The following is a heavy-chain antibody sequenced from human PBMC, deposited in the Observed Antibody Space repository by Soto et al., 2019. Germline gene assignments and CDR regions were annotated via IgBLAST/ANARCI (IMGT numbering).Heavy chain of an antibody. CDR3: ARDQGDSGYDLDYYYGMDV. CDR1: GFTFSDYY. J-gene: IGHJ6*02. V-gene: IGHV3-11*06. Sequence: PGGSLRLSCAASGFTFSDYYMSWIRQAPGKGLEWVSYISSSSSYTNYADSVKGRFTISRDNAKNSLYLQMNSLRAEDTAVYYCARDQGDSGYDLDYYYGMDVWGQGTTVTVSS. CDR2: ISSSSSYT. D-gene: IGHD5-12*01.